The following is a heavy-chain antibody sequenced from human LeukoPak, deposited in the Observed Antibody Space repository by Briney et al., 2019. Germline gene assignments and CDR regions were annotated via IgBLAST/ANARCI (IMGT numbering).Heavy chain of an antibody. Sequence: GASVKVSCKASGGTFSTYAISWVRQAPGQGLEWMGGIIPIFETTNYAQKFQGRVTITADKSTSTAYMELSSLRSEDTAVYYCASASRITMLRGANDYWGQGTLVTVSS. V-gene: IGHV1-69*06. CDR3: ASASRITMLRGANDY. J-gene: IGHJ4*02. CDR1: GGTFSTYA. D-gene: IGHD3-10*01. CDR2: IIPIFETT.